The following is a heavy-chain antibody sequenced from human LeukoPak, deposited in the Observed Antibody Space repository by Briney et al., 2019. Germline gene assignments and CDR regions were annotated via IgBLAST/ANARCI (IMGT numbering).Heavy chain of an antibody. V-gene: IGHV4-30-2*01. CDR2: IYHSGST. D-gene: IGHD1-7*01. Sequence: ASETLSLTCAVSGGSISSGGYSWSWIRQPPGKGLEWIGYIYHSGSTYYNPSLKSRVTISVDKSKNQFSLKLSSVTAADTAVYHCARDNWNYGSSMDVWGQGTTVTVSS. J-gene: IGHJ6*02. CDR3: ARDNWNYGSSMDV. CDR1: GGSISSGGYS.